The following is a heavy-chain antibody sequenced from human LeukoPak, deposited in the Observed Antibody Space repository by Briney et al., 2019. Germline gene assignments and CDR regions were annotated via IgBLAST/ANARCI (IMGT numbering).Heavy chain of an antibody. V-gene: IGHV1-18*01. CDR3: ARDVLRYCSSTSCRYFDP. Sequence: ASVKVSCKASGYTFTSYGISWVRQAPGQGLEWMGWISAYNGNTNYAQKLQGRVTMTTDTSTSTAYMELRSLRSDDTAVYYCARDVLRYCSSTSCRYFDPWGQGTLVTVSS. CDR2: ISAYNGNT. CDR1: GYTFTSYG. D-gene: IGHD2-2*01. J-gene: IGHJ5*02.